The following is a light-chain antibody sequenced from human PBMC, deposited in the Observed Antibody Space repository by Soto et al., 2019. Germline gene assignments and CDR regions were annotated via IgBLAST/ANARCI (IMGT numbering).Light chain of an antibody. Sequence: ETVMTQSPATLSVSPGERATLSCRASQSVSNNLAWYQQKPGQAPRLLIYGASTRATGIPARFSGSGSGTEFTLTITTLQPEDVGIYYCQQCHATPLTFGQGTRLE. CDR1: QSVSNN. CDR2: GAS. CDR3: QQCHATPLT. J-gene: IGKJ5*01. V-gene: IGKV3-15*01.